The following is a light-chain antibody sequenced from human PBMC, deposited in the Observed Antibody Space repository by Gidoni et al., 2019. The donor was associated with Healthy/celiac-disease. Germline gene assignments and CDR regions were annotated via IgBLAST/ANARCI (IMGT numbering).Light chain of an antibody. V-gene: IGKV1D-8*01. CDR1: QVISSY. J-gene: IGKJ4*01. CDR2: AAS. Sequence: VSWMTQSPSLLYASTGDRVTISCRMSQVISSYLAWYQQKPGKAPELLIYAASTLQSGVPSRFSGSGSGTDFTLTISCLQSEDFATYYCQQYYSFPLTFGGGTKVEIK. CDR3: QQYYSFPLT.